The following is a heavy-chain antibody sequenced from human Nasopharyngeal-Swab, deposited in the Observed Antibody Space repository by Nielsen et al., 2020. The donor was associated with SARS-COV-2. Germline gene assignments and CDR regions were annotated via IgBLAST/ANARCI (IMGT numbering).Heavy chain of an antibody. Sequence: SLNISCAASGFTFSNYAMHGVRQAPGKGLEWVAVISYDGSNKNYADSVKGRFTISRDNSKNTLYLQMNSLRAEDTAVYYCARDQGCELLQWGWNYYYYGMDVWGQGTTVTVSS. J-gene: IGHJ6*02. D-gene: IGHD1-26*01. CDR3: ARDQGCELLQWGWNYYYYGMDV. V-gene: IGHV3-30-3*01. CDR1: GFTFSNYA. CDR2: ISYDGSNK.